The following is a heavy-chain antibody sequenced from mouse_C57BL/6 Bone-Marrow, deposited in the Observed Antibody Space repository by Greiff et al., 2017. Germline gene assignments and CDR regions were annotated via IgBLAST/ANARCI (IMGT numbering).Heavy chain of an antibody. Sequence: VQLQQSGAELVKPGASVKLSCTASGFNIKDYYMHWVKQRTEQGLEWIGRIDPEDGDTKYAPKFQGKATITADTSSNTAYLQLSSLTSEDTAVYYCAGGDYDDAMDYWGQGTSVTVSS. CDR1: GFNIKDYY. V-gene: IGHV14-2*01. D-gene: IGHD2-4*01. CDR2: IDPEDGDT. CDR3: AGGDYDDAMDY. J-gene: IGHJ4*01.